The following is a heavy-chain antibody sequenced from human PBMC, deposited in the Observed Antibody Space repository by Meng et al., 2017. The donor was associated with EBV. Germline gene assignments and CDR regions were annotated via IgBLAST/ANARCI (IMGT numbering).Heavy chain of an antibody. CDR1: GGSVNGYF. Sequence: QVQLQQWGAGLLKPSXXXXLXXXVYGGSVNGYFRSWIRQPPGKGLEWIGELHHSGSTNYNPSLKSRLRISVDTSKNQFSLNLTSVTAADTAVYYCARGDYTNYPRWFDPWGQGTLVTVSS. CDR2: LHHSGST. J-gene: IGHJ5*02. D-gene: IGHD4-11*01. V-gene: IGHV4-34*01. CDR3: ARGDYTNYPRWFDP.